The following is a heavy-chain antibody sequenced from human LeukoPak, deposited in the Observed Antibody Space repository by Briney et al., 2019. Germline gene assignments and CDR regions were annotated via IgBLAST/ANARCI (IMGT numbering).Heavy chain of an antibody. CDR3: ARTKYNGSGTDRSVAFDI. V-gene: IGHV1-69*01. Sequence: SVKVSCKASGGTFSSYAISWVRQAPGQGLEWMGGIIPIFGTANYAQKFQGRVTITADESTSTAYMELSSLRSEDTAVYYCARTKYNGSGTDRSVAFDIWGQGTMVTVSS. CDR2: IIPIFGTA. CDR1: GGTFSSYA. D-gene: IGHD3-10*01. J-gene: IGHJ3*02.